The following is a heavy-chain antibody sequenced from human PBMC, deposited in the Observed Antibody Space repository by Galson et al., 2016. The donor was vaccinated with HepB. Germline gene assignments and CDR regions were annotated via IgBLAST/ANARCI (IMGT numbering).Heavy chain of an antibody. V-gene: IGHV3-23*01. CDR3: AKRGQQLTGNWYFDL. CDR1: GFTFNYYA. D-gene: IGHD6-13*01. Sequence: SLRLSCAASGFTFNYYAMSWVRQAPGKGLEWVSGIFGNGGSPYYADSVKGRFTISRDNSKNTLYLQMNSLRAEDTAVYYCAKRGQQLTGNWYFDLWGRGTLVTVSS. CDR2: IFGNGGSP. J-gene: IGHJ2*01.